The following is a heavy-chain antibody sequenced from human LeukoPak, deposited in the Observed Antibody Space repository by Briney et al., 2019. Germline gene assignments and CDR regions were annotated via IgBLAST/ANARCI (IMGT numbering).Heavy chain of an antibody. CDR3: ARARYVNSFYAFDI. D-gene: IGHD3-9*01. Sequence: SETLCLTCTVSGGSISSYYWSWIRLPPGKGLEWIGYLSKSGNTNYSPSLKGRVTIFGDTSKNQFFLKLSSVTAADTAVYYCARARYVNSFYAFDIWGQGTLVTVSS. CDR1: GGSISSYY. J-gene: IGHJ3*02. V-gene: IGHV4-59*01. CDR2: LSKSGNT.